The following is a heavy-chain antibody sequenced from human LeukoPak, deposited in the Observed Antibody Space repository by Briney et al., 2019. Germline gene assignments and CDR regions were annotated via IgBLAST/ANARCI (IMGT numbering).Heavy chain of an antibody. V-gene: IGHV3-7*01. CDR2: IKQDGSEK. CDR1: GFTFSSYW. Sequence: AGGSLRLSCAASGFTFSSYWMSWVRQAPGKGLEWVANIKQDGSEKYYVDSVEGRFTISRDNAKNSLYLQMNSLRAEDTAVYYCAREGITMIRSFDYWGQGTLVTVSS. CDR3: AREGITMIRSFDY. D-gene: IGHD3-10*01. J-gene: IGHJ4*02.